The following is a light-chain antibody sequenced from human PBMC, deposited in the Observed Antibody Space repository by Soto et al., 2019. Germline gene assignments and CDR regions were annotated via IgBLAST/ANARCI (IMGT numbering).Light chain of an antibody. V-gene: IGKV1-33*01. J-gene: IGKJ4*01. CDR2: DAS. Sequence: MTKSPSPLSAYEEDRVTITCQASQDISNYLNWYQQKQGKAPKLLIYDASNLETGVPSRFSGSGSGTDFTFTIIILQPEDITTYYCQQYDNLPLTLGGGTKVDIK. CDR1: QDISNY. CDR3: QQYDNLPLT.